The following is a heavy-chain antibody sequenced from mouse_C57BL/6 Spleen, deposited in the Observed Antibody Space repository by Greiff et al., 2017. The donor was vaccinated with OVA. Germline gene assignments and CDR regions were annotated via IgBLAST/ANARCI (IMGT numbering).Heavy chain of an antibody. Sequence: VQLQESGAELVKPGASVKMSCKASGYTFTSYWITWVKQRPEQGLEWIGDIYPGSGSTNYNEKFKSKATLTVDTSSSTAYMQLSSLTSEDSAVYYCARLDYYGSSKFDYWGQGTTLTVSS. CDR3: ARLDYYGSSKFDY. J-gene: IGHJ2*01. D-gene: IGHD1-1*01. V-gene: IGHV1-55*01. CDR1: GYTFTSYW. CDR2: IYPGSGST.